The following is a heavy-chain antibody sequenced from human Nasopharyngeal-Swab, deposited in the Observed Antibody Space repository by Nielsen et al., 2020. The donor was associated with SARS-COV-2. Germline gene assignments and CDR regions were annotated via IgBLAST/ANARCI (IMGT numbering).Heavy chain of an antibody. Sequence: WVRQAPGQGRGWMGLINTNTGHPTYAQGFTGRFVFSLDTSVSTAYLQISSLKAEDTAVYNCARAGRGSSSWYVMDYYYGMDVWGQGTTVTVSS. V-gene: IGHV7-4-1*02. J-gene: IGHJ6*02. CDR2: INTNTGHP. D-gene: IGHD6-13*01. CDR3: ARAGRGSSSWYVMDYYYGMDV.